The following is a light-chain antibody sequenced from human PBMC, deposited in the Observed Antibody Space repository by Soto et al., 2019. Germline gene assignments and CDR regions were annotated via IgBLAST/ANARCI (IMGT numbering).Light chain of an antibody. V-gene: IGKV1-9*01. CDR2: AAS. J-gene: IGKJ1*01. CDR1: QDISSY. CDR3: QQLNSYPRT. Sequence: DIQLTQSPSFLSASVRGRVTITCRASQDISSYLAWYQQKPGDAPKLLIFAASTLQSGVPSRFSGSGSGTEFTLTISNLQPEDIATYYCQQLNSYPRTFGQGTKVEIK.